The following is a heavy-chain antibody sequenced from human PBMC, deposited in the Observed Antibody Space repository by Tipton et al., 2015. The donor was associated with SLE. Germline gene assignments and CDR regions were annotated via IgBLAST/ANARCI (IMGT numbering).Heavy chain of an antibody. Sequence: TLSLTCAVSRGSFSGYSWNWIRQSPGKGLEWIGAISHSGTTDYNPSLKSRATFSLDPSKTQFSLSLSSVTAADTAVYYCARGVAGYFYYCYMDVWGKGTTVTISS. CDR3: ARGVAGYFYYCYMDV. V-gene: IGHV4-34*01. CDR2: ISHSGTT. CDR1: RGSFSGYS. J-gene: IGHJ6*03.